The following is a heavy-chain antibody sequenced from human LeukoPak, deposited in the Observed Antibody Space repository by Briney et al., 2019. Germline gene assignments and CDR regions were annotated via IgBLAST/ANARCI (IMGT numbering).Heavy chain of an antibody. CDR2: IRPSGDNT. Sequence: GGSLRLSCAASGFTFSSYDMTWVRQAPGRGLEWVSSIRPSGDNTYYGDSVKGRFTISRDNSKNTLYLQMNSLRAEDTAVYYCANSRYFDWLSVFDYWGQGTLVTVSS. J-gene: IGHJ4*02. CDR1: GFTFSSYD. V-gene: IGHV3-23*01. CDR3: ANSRYFDWLSVFDY. D-gene: IGHD3-9*01.